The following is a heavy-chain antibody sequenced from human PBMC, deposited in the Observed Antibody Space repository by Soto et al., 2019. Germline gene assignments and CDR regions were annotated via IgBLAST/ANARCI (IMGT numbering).Heavy chain of an antibody. D-gene: IGHD3-3*01. CDR2: ISSSSSYI. J-gene: IGHJ3*02. Sequence: GGSLRLSCAASGFTFSSYAMSWVRQAPGKGLEWVSSISSSSSYIYYADSVKGRFTISRDNAKNSLYLQMNSLRAEDTAVYYCASVSYDFWSGNDAFDIWGQGTMVTVSS. V-gene: IGHV3-21*01. CDR1: GFTFSSYA. CDR3: ASVSYDFWSGNDAFDI.